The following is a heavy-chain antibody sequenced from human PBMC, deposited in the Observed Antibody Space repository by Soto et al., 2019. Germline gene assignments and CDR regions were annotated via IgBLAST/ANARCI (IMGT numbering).Heavy chain of an antibody. CDR2: IYWNDDK. D-gene: IGHD1-1*01. CDR1: GFSLSTTGVG. J-gene: IGHJ5*02. V-gene: IGHV2-5*01. Sequence: QITLKESGPTLMTPTQTLTLTCTFSGFSLSTTGVGLAWIRQPPGKALEWLALIYWNDDKRYRPSLASRLTITRDTSKTRVVLTMTDMDPVDTATYYCARRVIVTPGHHNWFDHWGQGTLVRVSS. CDR3: ARRVIVTPGHHNWFDH.